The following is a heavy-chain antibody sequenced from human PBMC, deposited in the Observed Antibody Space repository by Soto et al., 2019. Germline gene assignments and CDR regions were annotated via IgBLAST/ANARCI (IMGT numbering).Heavy chain of an antibody. CDR3: ARLYSSGWYDFDY. J-gene: IGHJ4*02. Sequence: SETLSLTCTVSGGSVSSGSYYWSWIRQPPGKGLEWIGYIYYSGSTNYNPSLKSRVTISVDTSKNQFSLKLSSVTAADTAVYYCARLYSSGWYDFDYWGQGTLVTVSS. V-gene: IGHV4-61*01. CDR1: GGSVSSGSYY. D-gene: IGHD6-19*01. CDR2: IYYSGST.